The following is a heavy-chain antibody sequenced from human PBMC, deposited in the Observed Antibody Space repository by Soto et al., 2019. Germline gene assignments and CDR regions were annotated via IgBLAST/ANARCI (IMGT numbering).Heavy chain of an antibody. CDR2: ITGSGGNT. J-gene: IGHJ4*02. CDR3: VRKYCNGDNCYFSLDY. Sequence: EVQLLESGGGLVQPGGSLRLSCAASGFTFSSYAMSWVRQAPEKGLEWVSAITGSGGNTYYADSVKGRFTISRDNSKNKLYLQMSGLRAEDTAVYSCVRKYCNGDNCYFSLDYWGQGTLVTVSS. D-gene: IGHD2-21*01. V-gene: IGHV3-23*01. CDR1: GFTFSSYA.